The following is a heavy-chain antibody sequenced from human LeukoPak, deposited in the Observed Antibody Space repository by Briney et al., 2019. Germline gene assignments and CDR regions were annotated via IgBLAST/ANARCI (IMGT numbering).Heavy chain of an antibody. CDR1: GGSISSYF. J-gene: IGHJ4*02. CDR2: IYYSGST. CDR3: ARVGSGSYYSGPDY. D-gene: IGHD1-26*01. V-gene: IGHV4-59*01. Sequence: SETLSLTCTVSGGSISSYFWSWIGQPPGKGLEWIGYIYYSGSTNYNPSLKSRVTISVDTSKNQFSLKLSSVTAADTAVYYCARVGSGSYYSGPDYWGQGTLVTVSS.